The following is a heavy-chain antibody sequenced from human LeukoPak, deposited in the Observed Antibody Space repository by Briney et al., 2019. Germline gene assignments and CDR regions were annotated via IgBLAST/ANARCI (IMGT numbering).Heavy chain of an antibody. CDR1: GFTFSSYA. V-gene: IGHV3-23*01. D-gene: IGHD6-13*01. CDR2: ISGSGDST. J-gene: IGHJ4*02. CDR3: AKTRPLDSSSWSHGDY. Sequence: GGSLRLSCAASGFTFSSYAMSWVRQAPGKGLEWVSAISGSGDSTYYGDSVKGRFTISRDNSKNTLYLQMNSLGAEDTAVYYCAKTRPLDSSSWSHGDYWGQGTLVTVSS.